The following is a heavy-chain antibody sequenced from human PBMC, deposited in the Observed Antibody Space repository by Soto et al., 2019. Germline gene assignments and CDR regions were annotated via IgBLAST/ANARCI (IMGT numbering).Heavy chain of an antibody. CDR1: GGSFSGYY. V-gene: IGHV4-34*01. CDR2: INHSGST. D-gene: IGHD2-15*01. CDR3: ARRSGDSSGGRCYNY. J-gene: IGHJ4*01. Sequence: TSETLSLTCAVYGGSFSGYYWTWIRQPPGTGLEWIGEINHSGSTNYNPSLKSRVTISVDTSKNQFSLKLTSVTAADTAVYYCARRSGDSSGGRCYNYWGQGTPVTVSS.